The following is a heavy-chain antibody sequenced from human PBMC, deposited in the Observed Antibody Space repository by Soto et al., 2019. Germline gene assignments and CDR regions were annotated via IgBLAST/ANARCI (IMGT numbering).Heavy chain of an antibody. V-gene: IGHV1-69*13. Sequence: SVKVSCKASGGTFSSYAISWVRQAPGQGLEWMGGIIPIFGTANYAQKFQGRVTITADESTSTAYMELSSPRSEDTAVYYCARDHRFRGIAAAGTLFYYGMDVWGQGTTVTVSS. D-gene: IGHD6-13*01. J-gene: IGHJ6*02. CDR1: GGTFSSYA. CDR3: ARDHRFRGIAAAGTLFYYGMDV. CDR2: IIPIFGTA.